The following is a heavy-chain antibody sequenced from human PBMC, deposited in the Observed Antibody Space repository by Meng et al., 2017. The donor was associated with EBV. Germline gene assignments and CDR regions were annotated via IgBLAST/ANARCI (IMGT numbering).Heavy chain of an antibody. J-gene: IGHJ5*02. CDR2: IYWDDDK. Sequence: QITLKGAGPTPVKPTRTLTLTCTFSGFSLSTSGVGVGWIRQPPGKALEWLALIYWDDDKRYSPSLKSRLTITKDTSKNQVVLTMTNMDPVDTATYYCAHRRDEYSSSWYGWFDPWGQGTLVTVSS. CDR1: GFSLSTSGVG. V-gene: IGHV2-5*02. D-gene: IGHD6-13*01. CDR3: AHRRDEYSSSWYGWFDP.